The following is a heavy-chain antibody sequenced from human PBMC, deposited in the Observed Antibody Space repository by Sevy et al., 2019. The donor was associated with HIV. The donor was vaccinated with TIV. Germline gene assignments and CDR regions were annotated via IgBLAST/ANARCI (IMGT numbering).Heavy chain of an antibody. CDR2: ISGNSAAI. Sequence: GRSLRLSCAASGFTFSRYSMNWVRQAPGKGLEWISYISGNSAAIYYADSVKGRFTVSRDNDNDALYLQLNSLRYDDTALYYCARGPDCGGDCDIGFYYPLDVWGQGTTVTGSS. V-gene: IGHV3-48*02. CDR3: ARGPDCGGDCDIGFYYPLDV. D-gene: IGHD2-21*02. J-gene: IGHJ6*02. CDR1: GFTFSRYS.